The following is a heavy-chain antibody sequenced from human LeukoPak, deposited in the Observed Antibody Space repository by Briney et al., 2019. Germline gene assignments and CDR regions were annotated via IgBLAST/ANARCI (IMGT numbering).Heavy chain of an antibody. Sequence: GGSLRLSCAASGFTFSRNWMHWVRQAPGKGLVWVSRIDDNGGNEDYDASVKGRFTISRDNAKNRLYLQMNSLRPEDTAVYYCAREDWYLDRWGRGTPVTVSS. CDR2: IDDNGGNE. V-gene: IGHV3-74*01. J-gene: IGHJ4*01. CDR3: AREDWYLDR. CDR1: GFTFSRNW. D-gene: IGHD3/OR15-3a*01.